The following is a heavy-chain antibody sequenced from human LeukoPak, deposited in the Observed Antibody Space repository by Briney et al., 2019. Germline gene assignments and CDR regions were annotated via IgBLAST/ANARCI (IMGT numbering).Heavy chain of an antibody. J-gene: IGHJ3*02. V-gene: IGHV4-34*01. CDR1: GFTFSSSA. CDR2: INHSGSS. CDR3: ARGKSSPHAFDI. Sequence: GSLRLSCAASGFTFSSSAMSWVRQAPGKGLEWIGKINHSGSSNYNPSLKSRVTTSVDTSKNQFSLKLTSVTAADTAVYYCARGKSSPHAFDIWGQGTMVTVSS.